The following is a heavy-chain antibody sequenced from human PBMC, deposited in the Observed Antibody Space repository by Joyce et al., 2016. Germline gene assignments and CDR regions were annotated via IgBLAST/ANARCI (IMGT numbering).Heavy chain of an antibody. CDR2: IKQDGTEI. Sequence: EVQLVESGGGLVQPGGSVRVSCAASGFTFRDYWMSWVRQTPGKGLEWVGKIKQDGTEIFDVDSVKGRFTISRDNAKKSLYLQMNSLTAEDTGVYYGARDGDSSSWYAYWGQGTLVTASS. CDR3: ARDGDSSSWYAY. J-gene: IGHJ4*02. CDR1: GFTFRDYW. D-gene: IGHD6-19*01. V-gene: IGHV3-7*01.